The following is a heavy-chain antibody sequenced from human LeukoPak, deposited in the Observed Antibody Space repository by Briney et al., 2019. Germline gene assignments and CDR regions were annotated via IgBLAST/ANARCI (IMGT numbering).Heavy chain of an antibody. CDR1: GFTFQDYA. CDR3: TKVADSGSYYRAFEL. CDR2: ISGDGDTT. D-gene: IGHD3-10*01. Sequence: GGYLRLSCAASGFTFQDYAMHWVRQAPGKGLECVALISGDGDTTSYTDSVKGRFTVYRDNSKNSLYLRMDSLTTEDTGSYYCTKVADSGSYYRAFELWGQGTMVTVSS. V-gene: IGHV3-43*02. J-gene: IGHJ3*01.